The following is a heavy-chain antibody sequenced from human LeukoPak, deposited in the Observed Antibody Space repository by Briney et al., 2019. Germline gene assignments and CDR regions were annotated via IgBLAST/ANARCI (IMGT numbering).Heavy chain of an antibody. Sequence: SETLSLTCTVSGGSISSYYWSWIRQPPGKGLEWIGYIYYSGSTNYNPSLKSRVTISVDASKNQFSLKLSSVTAADTAVYYCARHHREYFDLWGRGTLVTVSS. CDR3: ARHHREYFDL. D-gene: IGHD3-10*01. J-gene: IGHJ2*01. V-gene: IGHV4-59*08. CDR2: IYYSGST. CDR1: GGSISSYY.